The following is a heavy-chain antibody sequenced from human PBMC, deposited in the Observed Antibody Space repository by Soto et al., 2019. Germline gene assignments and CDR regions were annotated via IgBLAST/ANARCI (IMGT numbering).Heavy chain of an antibody. D-gene: IGHD7-27*01. J-gene: IGHJ4*02. CDR3: TRANWYSEY. CDR1: GGSISNHY. CDR2: IYYNGNT. Sequence: QVQLQESGPGLVKPSETLSLTFSGSGGSISNHYWSWIRPPPGKGLEWIGYIYYNGNTNYNPSLKSRVTMSVDTSRNQISLKLTTVTAADTAVYYCTRANWYSEYWGQGTLVTVSS. V-gene: IGHV4-59*11.